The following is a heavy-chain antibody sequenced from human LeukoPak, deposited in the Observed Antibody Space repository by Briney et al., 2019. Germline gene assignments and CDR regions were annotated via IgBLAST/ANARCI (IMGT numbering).Heavy chain of an antibody. CDR3: ARVGGRSSKHAFDI. J-gene: IGHJ3*02. CDR1: GGTFSSYA. D-gene: IGHD3-10*01. V-gene: IGHV1-69*04. CDR2: IIPSLGIA. Sequence: SVKVSCKSSGGTFSSYAIRGVRPAPGQGLEWMGRIIPSLGIANYAQKFQGRVTITADKSTTTAYMELSSLRSEDTAVYYCARVGGRSSKHAFDIWGQGTMVTVSS.